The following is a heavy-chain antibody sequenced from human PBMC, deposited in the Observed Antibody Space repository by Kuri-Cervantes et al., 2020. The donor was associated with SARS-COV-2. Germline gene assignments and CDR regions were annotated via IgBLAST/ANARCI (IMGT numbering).Heavy chain of an antibody. CDR1: GFTFSSYG. Sequence: GESLKISCAASGFTFSSYGMHWVRQAPGKGLEWVAVISYDGSNKYYADSVKGRFTISRDNSKKTLYLQMNSLRAEDTAVYYCVRDGDHWNFDYWGQGTLVTVSS. V-gene: IGHV3-30*03. CDR3: VRDGDHWNFDY. J-gene: IGHJ4*02. CDR2: ISYDGSNK. D-gene: IGHD1-1*01.